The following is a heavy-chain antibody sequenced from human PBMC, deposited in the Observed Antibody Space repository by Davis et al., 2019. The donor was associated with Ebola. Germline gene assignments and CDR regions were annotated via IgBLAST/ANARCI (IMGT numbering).Heavy chain of an antibody. Sequence: PSETLSLTCTVSGVSISRHYRSWIRQPPGKRLEWIGSIYYTGSAYYNSSLNSRVTISVDTSKNQFSLKLTSVTAADTAMYYCSERGSSVWGQGTLVTLSS. CDR3: SERGSSV. CDR2: IYYTGSA. J-gene: IGHJ4*02. V-gene: IGHV4-59*03. D-gene: IGHD3-10*01. CDR1: GVSISRHY.